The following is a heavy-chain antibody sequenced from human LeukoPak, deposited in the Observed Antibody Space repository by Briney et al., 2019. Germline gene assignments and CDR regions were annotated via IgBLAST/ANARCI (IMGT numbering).Heavy chain of an antibody. CDR2: MNPNSGNT. Sequence: GASVKVSCKASGYTFTSYYMHWVRQATGQGLEWMGWMNPNSGNTGYAQKFQGRVTMTRNTSISTAYMELSSLRSEDTAVYYCARNTNGVCLGDYWGQGTLVTVSS. V-gene: IGHV1-8*02. CDR1: GYTFTSYY. CDR3: ARNTNGVCLGDY. D-gene: IGHD2-8*01. J-gene: IGHJ4*02.